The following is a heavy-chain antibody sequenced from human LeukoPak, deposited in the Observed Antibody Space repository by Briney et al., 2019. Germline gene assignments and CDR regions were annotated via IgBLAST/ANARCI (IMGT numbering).Heavy chain of an antibody. J-gene: IGHJ4*02. CDR3: ARGLNWAFDY. CDR2: IKQDGSEK. CDR1: KFTFSNYW. V-gene: IGHV3-7*05. D-gene: IGHD3-16*01. Sequence: GGSLXLSCAASKFTFSNYWMGWVRQAPGIGLEWVANIKQDGSEKYYADSVKGRFTVSRDNAKNSLYLQMINLRAEDTAVYYCARGLNWAFDYWGQGTLVTVSS.